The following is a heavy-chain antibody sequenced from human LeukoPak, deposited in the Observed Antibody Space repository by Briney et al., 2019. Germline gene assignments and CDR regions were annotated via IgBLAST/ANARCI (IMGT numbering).Heavy chain of an antibody. CDR3: ARGGDIVVVPAAFAGDWFDP. Sequence: SETLSLTCTVSGGSIRSYYLSWIPQPPGKGPEWIGYIYSSGSTNYNPSLKSRVTISVDTSKNQFSLKLRSVTAADTAVYYCARGGDIVVVPAAFAGDWFDPWGQGTLVTVSS. D-gene: IGHD2-2*01. CDR1: GGSIRSYY. J-gene: IGHJ5*02. CDR2: IYSSGST. V-gene: IGHV4-59*01.